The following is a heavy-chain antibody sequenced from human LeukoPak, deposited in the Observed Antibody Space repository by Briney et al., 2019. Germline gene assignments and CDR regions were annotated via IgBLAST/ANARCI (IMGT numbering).Heavy chain of an antibody. CDR2: ISGSGGST. D-gene: IGHD2-15*01. Sequence: GSLRLSCAASGFTFSSFAMSWVRQPPGKGLEWVSGISGSGGSTYYADSVKGRFTISRDNSKNTLYLQMSSLRAEDTAVYFCVRGYSFGPYGMDVWGQGTTVTVSS. J-gene: IGHJ6*02. CDR3: VRGYSFGPYGMDV. CDR1: GFTFSSFA. V-gene: IGHV3-23*01.